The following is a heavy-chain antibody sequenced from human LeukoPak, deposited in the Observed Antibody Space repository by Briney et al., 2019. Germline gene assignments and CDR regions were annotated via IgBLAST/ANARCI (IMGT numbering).Heavy chain of an antibody. D-gene: IGHD6-13*01. CDR2: ISTYNGGT. Sequence: ASVKVSCKASGYTFSNYAISWVRQAPRQGLEWMGWISTYNGGTKYAQKVQGRVTMTADTSTSTVYMELRSLRSDDTALYYCVRDGNSGWYSSFDYWGQGTLVSVS. J-gene: IGHJ4*02. V-gene: IGHV1-18*01. CDR1: GYTFSNYA. CDR3: VRDGNSGWYSSFDY.